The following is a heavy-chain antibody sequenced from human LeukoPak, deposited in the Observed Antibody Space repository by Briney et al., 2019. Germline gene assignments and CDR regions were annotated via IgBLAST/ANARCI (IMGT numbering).Heavy chain of an antibody. CDR1: GGTFSSYA. Sequence: SVKVSCKASGGTFSSYAISWVRQAPGQGLEWMGRIIPILGIANYAQKFQGRVTITADKSTSTAYMELSSLRSEDTAVYYCARSLWFGELFLTSLDYWGQGTLVTASS. CDR3: ARSLWFGELFLTSLDY. J-gene: IGHJ4*02. CDR2: IIPILGIA. V-gene: IGHV1-69*04. D-gene: IGHD3-10*01.